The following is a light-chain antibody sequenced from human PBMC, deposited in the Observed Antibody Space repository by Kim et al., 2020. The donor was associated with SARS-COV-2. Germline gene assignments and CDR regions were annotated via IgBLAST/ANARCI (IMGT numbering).Light chain of an antibody. Sequence: DIQMTQSPSTLSASIGDRVTITCRASQSINNWLAWYQQKPGKAPKVLIYDASTLQSGVPSRFSGSKSGTEFTLTISSLQPDDSAVYYCQQYSTYSWTFARGTKV. CDR3: QQYSTYSWT. J-gene: IGKJ1*01. CDR2: DAS. CDR1: QSINNW. V-gene: IGKV1-5*01.